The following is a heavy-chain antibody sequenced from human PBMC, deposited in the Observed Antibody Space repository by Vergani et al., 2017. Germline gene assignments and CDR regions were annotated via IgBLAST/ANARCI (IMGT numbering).Heavy chain of an antibody. CDR3: ARHNLWGDSQTGIDF. CDR2: IFHSWTT. Sequence: QVQLQESGPGLVKPSETLSLTCAVSGNSISSGSYWAWIRQPPGKGLEWIGSIFHSWTTHYNPSIESLVTISVDTSRNQFSLRLSSVTAADTAVYYCARHNLWGDSQTGIDFWGLGTLVIVSS. CDR1: GNSISSGSY. V-gene: IGHV4-38-2*01. J-gene: IGHJ4*02. D-gene: IGHD2-21*02.